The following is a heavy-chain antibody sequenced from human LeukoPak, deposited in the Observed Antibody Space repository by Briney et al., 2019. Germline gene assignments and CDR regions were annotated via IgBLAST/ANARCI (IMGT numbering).Heavy chain of an antibody. CDR3: ARYPGIAVAPFDY. J-gene: IGHJ4*02. V-gene: IGHV5-51*01. CDR1: GYRFTSYW. CDR2: IYPGDSDT. D-gene: IGHD6-19*01. Sequence: GASLKISCKGSGYRFTSYWIGWVRQMPGKGLEWMGIIYPGDSDTRYSPSFQGQVTISADKSISTAYLQWSSLKASDTAMYYCARYPGIAVAPFDYWGQGTLVTVSS.